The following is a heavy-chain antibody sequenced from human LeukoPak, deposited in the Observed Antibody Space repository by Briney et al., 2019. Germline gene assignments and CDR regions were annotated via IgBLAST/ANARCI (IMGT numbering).Heavy chain of an antibody. CDR3: ARGPYGGIAAAEYTDY. CDR1: GYTFTSYG. J-gene: IGHJ4*02. CDR2: ISAYNGNT. V-gene: IGHV1-18*01. Sequence: ASVKVSCKASGYTFTSYGISWVRQAPGQGLEWMGWISAYNGNTNYAQKLQGRVTMTTDTSTSTAYMELRSLRSDDTAVYYCARGPYGGIAAAEYTDYWGQGTLVTVSS. D-gene: IGHD6-13*01.